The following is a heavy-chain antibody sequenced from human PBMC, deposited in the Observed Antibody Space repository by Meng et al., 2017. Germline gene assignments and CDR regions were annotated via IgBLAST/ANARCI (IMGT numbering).Heavy chain of an antibody. V-gene: IGHV4-39*07. CDR2: IYYSGST. CDR1: GGSISSSSYY. D-gene: IGHD6-13*01. Sequence: SETLSLTCTVSGGSISSSSYYWGWIRKPPGKGLEWIGSIYYSGSTYYNPSLKSRVTISVDTSKNQFSLKLSSVTAADTAVYYCAGSSSWPFDYWGQGTLVTVSS. J-gene: IGHJ4*02. CDR3: AGSSSWPFDY.